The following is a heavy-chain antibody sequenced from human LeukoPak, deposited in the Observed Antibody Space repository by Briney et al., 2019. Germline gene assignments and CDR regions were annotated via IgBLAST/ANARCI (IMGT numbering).Heavy chain of an antibody. V-gene: IGHV4-30-4*01. CDR2: IYHSGST. J-gene: IGHJ4*02. D-gene: IGHD2-15*01. Sequence: SGTLSLTCSVSGDSITSGDYYWTWIRQSPGEGLEWLGYIYHSGSTLYHPSLESRLSLSVDTSKNQFSLTLTSVTAADSAVFYCARGVRGRKWYYFDSWGRGTLVTVSS. CDR1: GDSITSGDYY. CDR3: ARGVRGRKWYYFDS.